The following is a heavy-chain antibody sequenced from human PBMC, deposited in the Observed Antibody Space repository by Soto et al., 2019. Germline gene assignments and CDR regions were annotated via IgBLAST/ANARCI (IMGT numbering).Heavy chain of an antibody. J-gene: IGHJ6*02. CDR3: ARHKIYGSGTGAGYGLDV. V-gene: IGHV3-11*05. CDR1: GFTLSDYY. Sequence: QVQLVESGGGLVEPGGSLRLSCAASGFTLSDYYMSWIHQAPGKGLEWVSYISSNSRYTNYADSVKGRFTISKDSAKKSLYLQMSSLRVEDTAVYYCARHKIYGSGTGAGYGLDVWGQGTTVTVSS. D-gene: IGHD3-10*01. CDR2: ISSNSRYT.